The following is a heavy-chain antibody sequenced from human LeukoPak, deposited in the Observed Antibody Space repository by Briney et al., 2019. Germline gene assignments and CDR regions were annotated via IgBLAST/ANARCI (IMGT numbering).Heavy chain of an antibody. D-gene: IGHD2-8*01. Sequence: NPSETLSLTCTVSGGSISSGDYYWSWIRQPPGKGLEWIGYIYYSGSTYYNPPLKSRVTISVDTSKNQFSLKLSSVTAADTAVYYCARVGYCTNGVCFALDYWGQGTLVTVSS. J-gene: IGHJ4*02. CDR3: ARVGYCTNGVCFALDY. CDR1: GGSISSGDYY. V-gene: IGHV4-30-4*08. CDR2: IYYSGST.